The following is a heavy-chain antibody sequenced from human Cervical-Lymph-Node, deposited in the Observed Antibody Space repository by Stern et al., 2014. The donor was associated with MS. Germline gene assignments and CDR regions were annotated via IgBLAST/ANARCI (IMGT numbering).Heavy chain of an antibody. CDR1: GGSISSRSYY. CDR2: IYHSGIT. CDR3: ARHVPSYYETSGVYYFDY. V-gene: IGHV4-39*01. J-gene: IGHJ4*02. D-gene: IGHD3-22*01. Sequence: QVQLQESGPGLVKPSETLSLTCTVSGGSISSRSYYWGWIRQPPGKGLEWIGSIYHSGITYYNPSLKSRVTISLDTSKNQFSLKLSSVTAADTAVYYCARHVPSYYETSGVYYFDYWGQGTLVTVSS.